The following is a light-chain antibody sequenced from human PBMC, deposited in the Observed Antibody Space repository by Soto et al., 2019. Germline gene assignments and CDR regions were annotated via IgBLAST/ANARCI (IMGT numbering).Light chain of an antibody. CDR2: FND. V-gene: IGLV1-44*01. CDR1: SSNIGSTS. Sequence: QSVLTQPPSISGTPGQGVVISCSGGSSNIGSTSVNWYQQLPGTAPRLLIYFNDKRPSGVPDRFAGSKSGTSASLVISGLQSEDGADYYGSAWDDRLNGPVLGGGTKLTVL. J-gene: IGLJ2*01. CDR3: SAWDDRLNGPV.